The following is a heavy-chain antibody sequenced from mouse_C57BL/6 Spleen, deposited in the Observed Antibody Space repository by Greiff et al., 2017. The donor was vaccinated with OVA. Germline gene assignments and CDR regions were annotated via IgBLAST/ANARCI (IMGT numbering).Heavy chain of an antibody. CDR1: GYTFTDYY. J-gene: IGHJ2*01. Sequence: EVQLQQSGPELVKPGASVKISCKASGYTFTDYYMNWVKQSHGKSLEWIGDINPNNGGTSYNQKFKGKATLTVDKSSSTAYMELRSLTSEDSAVYYCAREASYYSNYNYFDYWGQGTTLTVSS. D-gene: IGHD2-5*01. V-gene: IGHV1-26*01. CDR3: AREASYYSNYNYFDY. CDR2: INPNNGGT.